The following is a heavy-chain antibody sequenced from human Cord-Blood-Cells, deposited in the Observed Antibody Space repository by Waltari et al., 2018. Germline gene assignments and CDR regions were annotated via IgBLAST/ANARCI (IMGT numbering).Heavy chain of an antibody. V-gene: IGHV3-9*01. CDR1: GFTFDDYA. CDR2: IGWNGGSI. D-gene: IGHD6-6*01. J-gene: IGHJ6*02. Sequence: EVQLVESGGGLVQPGRSLRLSCAATGFTFDDYAMHWVRQAPGKGLEWVSGIGWNGGSIGYAVSVKGRFTISRDNAKNALYRQMDSLGAEDTSLYYGAKGSGGGSSSSPYYGMDVWGQGTTVTVSS. CDR3: AKGSGGGSSSSPYYGMDV.